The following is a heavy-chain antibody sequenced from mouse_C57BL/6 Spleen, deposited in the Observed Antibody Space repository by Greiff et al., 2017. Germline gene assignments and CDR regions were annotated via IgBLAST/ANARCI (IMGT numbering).Heavy chain of an antibody. V-gene: IGHV5-17*01. J-gene: IGHJ2*01. Sequence: EVKLEESGGGLVKPGGSLKLSCAASGFTFSDYGMHWVRQAPEKGLEWVAYISSGSSTIYYADTVKGRFTISRDNAKNTLFLQMTSLRSEDTAMYYCARGGRLLLYYFDYWGQGTTLTVSS. CDR3: ARGGRLLLYYFDY. CDR1: GFTFSDYG. CDR2: ISSGSSTI. D-gene: IGHD2-3*01.